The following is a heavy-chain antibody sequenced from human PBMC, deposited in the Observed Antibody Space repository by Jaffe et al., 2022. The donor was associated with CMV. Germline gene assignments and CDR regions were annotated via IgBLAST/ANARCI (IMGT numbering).Heavy chain of an antibody. CDR3: ARVGVYCGGDCYHPPDY. J-gene: IGHJ4*02. CDR1: GFTLSSYS. D-gene: IGHD2-21*02. V-gene: IGHV3-21*01. Sequence: EVQLVESGGGLVKPGGSLRLSCAASGFTLSSYSMNWVRQAPGKGLEWVSSISATSSYIYYADSVKGRFTISRDNAKNSLYLQMNSLRAEDTAVYYCARVGVYCGGDCYHPPDYWGQGTLVTVSS. CDR2: ISATSSYI.